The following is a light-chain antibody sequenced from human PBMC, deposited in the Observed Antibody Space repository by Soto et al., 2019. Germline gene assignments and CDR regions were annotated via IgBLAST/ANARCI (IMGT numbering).Light chain of an antibody. V-gene: IGKV3-11*01. CDR1: QSVSSY. Sequence: EIVLTQSPATLSLSPGERATLSCRASQSVSSYLAWYQQKPGQAPRLLIYDASNRATGIPARFSGSGSGTDFTLSISSLEAEDFAVYYCQQRSTWRPETFGQGTKLELK. CDR2: DAS. J-gene: IGKJ2*01. CDR3: QQRSTWRPET.